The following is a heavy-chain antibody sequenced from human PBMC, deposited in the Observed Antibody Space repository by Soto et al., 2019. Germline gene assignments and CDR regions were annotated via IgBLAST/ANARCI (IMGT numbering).Heavy chain of an antibody. CDR1: GGSISSGGYY. Sequence: QVQLQESGPGLVKPSQTLSLTCTVSGGSISSGGYYWSWIRQHPGKGLEWIGYIYYSGSTYYNPSLKSRVTISVDTSKNQFSLKLSSVTAADTAVYYCARAPGPIAVARTRQYYYYGMDVWGQGTTVTVSS. J-gene: IGHJ6*02. CDR2: IYYSGST. V-gene: IGHV4-31*03. CDR3: ARAPGPIAVARTRQYYYYGMDV. D-gene: IGHD6-19*01.